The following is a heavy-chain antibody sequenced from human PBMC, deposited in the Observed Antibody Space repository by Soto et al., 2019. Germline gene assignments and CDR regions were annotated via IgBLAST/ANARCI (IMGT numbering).Heavy chain of an antibody. V-gene: IGHV3-23*01. CDR2: ISGSGGST. CDR1: GFTFSSYA. J-gene: IGHJ4*02. D-gene: IGHD3-22*01. CDR3: AKEENYDSSGYYFTGY. Sequence: GGSLRLSCAASGFTFSSYAMSWVRQAPGKGLEWVSAISGSGGSTYYADSVKGRFTISRDNSKNTLYLQMNSLRAEDTAVHYCAKEENYDSSGYYFTGYWGQGTLVTVSS.